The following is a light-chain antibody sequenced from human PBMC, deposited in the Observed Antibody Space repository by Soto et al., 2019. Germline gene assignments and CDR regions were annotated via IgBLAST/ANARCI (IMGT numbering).Light chain of an antibody. CDR1: QDIGHY. V-gene: IGKV1-33*01. CDR2: DAS. J-gene: IGKJ4*01. Sequence: DIQMTQSPSSLSASVGDRVTITCQASQDIGHYLNWYQQRPGKAPKLLIYDASTLQTGVPSRFSGSRSGTDFTFNVSSLQPEDVATYYCQQYNDLPLTFGGGTKVEIK. CDR3: QQYNDLPLT.